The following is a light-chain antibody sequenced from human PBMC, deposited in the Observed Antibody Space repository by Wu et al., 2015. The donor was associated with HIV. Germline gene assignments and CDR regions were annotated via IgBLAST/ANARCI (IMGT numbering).Light chain of an antibody. CDR2: AAS. Sequence: DIQMTQSPSSLSASVGDRVTITCRASQNIRNYLNWYQQKPGKAPKLLISAASSLQGGVPSRFSGSGSETHFTLTISSLQPEDFATYHCQQTYSTPAWTFGQGTKVEIK. CDR1: QNIRNY. CDR3: QQTYSTPAWT. V-gene: IGKV1-39*01. J-gene: IGKJ1*01.